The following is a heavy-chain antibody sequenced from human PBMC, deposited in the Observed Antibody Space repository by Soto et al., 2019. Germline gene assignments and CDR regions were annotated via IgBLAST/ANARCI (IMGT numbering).Heavy chain of an antibody. CDR1: GYTFTRNG. V-gene: IGHV1-18*04. D-gene: IGHD2-8*01. CDR2: ISEYTGDT. J-gene: IGHJ4*02. Sequence: ASVKVSCKASGYTFTRNGVSWVRQAPGQGLEWVGWISEYTGDTKYAQNLQGRVTMTTDTSTSTAYMELRSLSSDDTAVYYCARDPPCINGVWYSYYWGQGTLVAVSS. CDR3: ARDPPCINGVWYSYY.